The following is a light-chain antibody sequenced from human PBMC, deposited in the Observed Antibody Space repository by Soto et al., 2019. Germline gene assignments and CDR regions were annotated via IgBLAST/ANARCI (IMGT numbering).Light chain of an antibody. CDR1: QSVRSN. V-gene: IGKV3-15*01. J-gene: IGKJ1*01. Sequence: EIVMTQSPATLSVSPGERVTLSCRASQSVRSNLAWYQQKPGQAPRLLIYGVSTRATGIPARFSGSGSETEFTLTISSLQSEDFAVYYGQQYNNWPPWTFGQGTNVEVK. CDR3: QQYNNWPPWT. CDR2: GVS.